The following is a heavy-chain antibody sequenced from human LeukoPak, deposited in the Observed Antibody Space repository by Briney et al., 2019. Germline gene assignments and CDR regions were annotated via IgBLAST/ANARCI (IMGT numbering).Heavy chain of an antibody. V-gene: IGHV3-21*01. CDR2: ISSSSSYI. CDR3: ARAPAEWAYGMDV. Sequence: SGGSLRLSCAASGFTFSDAWMNWVRQAPGKGLEWVSSISSSSSYIYYADSVKGRFTISRDNAKNSLYLQMNSLRAEDTAVYYCARAPAEWAYGMDVWGQGTTVTVSS. D-gene: IGHD1-26*01. CDR1: GFTFSDAW. J-gene: IGHJ6*02.